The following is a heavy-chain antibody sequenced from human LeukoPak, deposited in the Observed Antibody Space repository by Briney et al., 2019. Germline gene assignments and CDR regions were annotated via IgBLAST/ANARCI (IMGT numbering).Heavy chain of an antibody. J-gene: IGHJ5*02. CDR1: GGTFSSYA. D-gene: IGHD2-15*01. CDR2: IIPIFGTA. CDR3: AREARVAATHYWFDP. V-gene: IGHV1-69*06. Sequence: SVKVSCKASGGTFSSYAISWVRQAPGQGLEWMGGIIPIFGTANYAQKFQGRVTITADKSTSTAYMEPSSLRSEDTAVYYCAREARVAATHYWFDPWGQGTLVTVSS.